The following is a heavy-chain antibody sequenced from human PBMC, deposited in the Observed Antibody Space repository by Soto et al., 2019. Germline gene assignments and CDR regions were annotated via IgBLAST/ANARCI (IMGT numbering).Heavy chain of an antibody. CDR3: ARVAYGAYHFDS. CDR1: GFTFSSYW. CDR2: INSDGSTR. D-gene: IGHD2-21*01. Sequence: EGQLVESGGGLVQPGGSLRLSCGASGFTFSSYWMHWVRQAPGEVLVWVSRINSDGSTRSYADSVKVRFTISRDNAKNTLFLQMNSLRAEDTAVYYCARVAYGAYHFDSWGQGTLVT. J-gene: IGHJ4*02. V-gene: IGHV3-74*01.